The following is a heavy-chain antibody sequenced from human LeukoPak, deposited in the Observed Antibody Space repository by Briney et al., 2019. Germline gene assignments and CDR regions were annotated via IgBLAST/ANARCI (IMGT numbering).Heavy chain of an antibody. Sequence: SETLSLTCTVSGASISSSSYYWGWIRQPPGKGLEWIGSIYYSGSTYYNPSLKSRVTISVDTSKNQFSLKLSSVTAADTAVYYCATDRGYSWNDQRFDPWGQGTLVTVSS. CDR2: IYYSGST. V-gene: IGHV4-39*07. CDR1: GASISSSSYY. J-gene: IGHJ5*02. CDR3: ATDRGYSWNDQRFDP. D-gene: IGHD1-1*01.